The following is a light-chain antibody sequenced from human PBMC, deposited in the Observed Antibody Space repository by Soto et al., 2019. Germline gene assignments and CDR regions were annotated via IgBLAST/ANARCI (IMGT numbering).Light chain of an antibody. J-gene: IGKJ1*01. CDR2: DAS. CDR1: QNIKSY. V-gene: IGKV3-11*01. CDR3: QHRSNWPT. Sequence: EIVLTQAPATLSLSPGERAALSCGASQNIKSYLAWYQQKPGQAPRLLIYDASNRAAGIPARFSGSGSGTDFTLTISSLEPEDFAVYYCQHRSNWPTFGQGTKVEVK.